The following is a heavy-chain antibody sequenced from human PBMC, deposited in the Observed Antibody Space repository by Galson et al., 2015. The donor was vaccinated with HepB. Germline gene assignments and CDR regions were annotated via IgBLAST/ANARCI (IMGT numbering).Heavy chain of an antibody. CDR2: ISYDGSNK. CDR3: AKDPDRRQQLPTGWFDP. V-gene: IGHV3-30*18. CDR1: GFTFSSYG. J-gene: IGHJ5*02. Sequence: SLRLSCAASGFTFSSYGMHWVRQAPGKGLEWVAVISYDGSNKYYADSVKGRFTISRDNSKNTLYLQMNSLRAEDTAVYYCAKDPDRRQQLPTGWFDPWGQGTLVTVSS. D-gene: IGHD6-13*01.